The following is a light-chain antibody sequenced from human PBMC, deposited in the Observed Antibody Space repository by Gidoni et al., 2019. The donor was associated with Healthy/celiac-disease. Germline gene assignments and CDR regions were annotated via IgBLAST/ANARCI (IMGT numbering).Light chain of an antibody. CDR1: SSDVGGYNY. CDR3: SSYTSSSTLYVV. V-gene: IGLV2-14*03. Sequence: QSALTQPASGSGSPGKSIPISCTGTSSDVGGYNYVPWYQQHPGKATKLIIYDVSNRPSGVSNRFSGSKSGNTASLTISGLQAEDEADYYCSSYTSSSTLYVVFGGGTKLTVL. CDR2: DVS. J-gene: IGLJ2*01.